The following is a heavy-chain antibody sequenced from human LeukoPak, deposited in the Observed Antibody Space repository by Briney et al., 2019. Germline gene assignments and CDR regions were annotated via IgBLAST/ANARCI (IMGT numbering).Heavy chain of an antibody. Sequence: SETLSLTCTVSGGSISSYYWSWIRQPPGKGLEWIGYIYYSGSTNYNPSLKSRVTISVDTSKNQFSLKLSPVTAADTALYYCATRPVGPITAAGPNNWFDPWGQGTLVTVSS. CDR3: ATRPVGPITAAGPNNWFDP. V-gene: IGHV4-59*08. CDR2: IYYSGST. D-gene: IGHD6-13*01. J-gene: IGHJ5*02. CDR1: GGSISSYY.